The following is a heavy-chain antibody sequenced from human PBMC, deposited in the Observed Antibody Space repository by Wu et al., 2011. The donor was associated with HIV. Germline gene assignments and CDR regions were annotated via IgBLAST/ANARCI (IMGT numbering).Heavy chain of an antibody. J-gene: IGHJ6*03. CDR3: ARSGVSAEYYFYYMNV. V-gene: IGHV1-69*05. CDR2: IIPIFGTT. CDR1: GGTFSSYA. D-gene: IGHD2-2*01. Sequence: KPGSSVKVSCKASGGTFSSYAISWVRQAPGQGLEWMGGIIPIFGTTKYAQKFQGRVTITTDESTNTGYMELSSLRSEDTAVYYCARSGVSAEYYFYYMNVWGKGTTVTVSS.